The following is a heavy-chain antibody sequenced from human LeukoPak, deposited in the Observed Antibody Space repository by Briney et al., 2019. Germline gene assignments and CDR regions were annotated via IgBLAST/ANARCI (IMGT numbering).Heavy chain of an antibody. CDR3: ARETTGAFGTNWYYFDY. CDR1: GGSISSYY. CDR2: IYYSGST. V-gene: IGHV4-59*01. Sequence: SETLSLTCTVSGGSISSYYWSWIRQPPGKGLEWIGYIYYSGSTNYNPSLKSRVTISVDTSKNQFSLKLSSVTAADTAVYYCARETTGAFGTNWYYFDYWGQGTLVTVSS. D-gene: IGHD3-16*01. J-gene: IGHJ4*02.